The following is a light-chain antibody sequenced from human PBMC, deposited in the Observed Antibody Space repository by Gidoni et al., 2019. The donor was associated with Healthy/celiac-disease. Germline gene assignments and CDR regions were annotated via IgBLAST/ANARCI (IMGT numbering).Light chain of an antibody. CDR3: QQYGSSRWT. CDR1: QSGSSSY. J-gene: IGKJ1*01. V-gene: IGKV3-20*01. CDR2: GAS. Sequence: EIVLTQSPGTLSLSPGERATLACRASQSGSSSYLAWYQQKPGQAPRLLIYGASSRATGIPDRFSGSGSGTDFTLTISRLETEDFAVYYCQQYGSSRWTFGQGTKVEIK.